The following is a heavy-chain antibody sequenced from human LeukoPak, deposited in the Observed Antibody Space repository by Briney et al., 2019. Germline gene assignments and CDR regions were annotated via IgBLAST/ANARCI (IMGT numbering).Heavy chain of an antibody. D-gene: IGHD2-2*01. Sequence: GRFTVSRDNAKNSLYLQMNSLRAEDTAVYYCARDHPNIVVVPAEGDFDYWGQGTLVTVSS. J-gene: IGHJ4*02. V-gene: IGHV3-11*06. CDR3: ARDHPNIVVVPAEGDFDY.